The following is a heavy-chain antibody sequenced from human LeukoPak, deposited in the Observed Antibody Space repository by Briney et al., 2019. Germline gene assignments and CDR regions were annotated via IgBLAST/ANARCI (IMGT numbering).Heavy chain of an antibody. CDR3: ARGRAAGTFFY. CDR2: INHSGST. V-gene: IGHV4-34*01. Sequence: PSETLSLTCAVYGGSFSGYYWSWIRQPPGKGLEWTGEINHSGSTNYNPSLKSRVTISVDTSKNQFSLKLSSVTAADTAVYYCARGRAAGTFFYWGQGTLVTVSS. J-gene: IGHJ4*02. CDR1: GGSFSGYY. D-gene: IGHD6-13*01.